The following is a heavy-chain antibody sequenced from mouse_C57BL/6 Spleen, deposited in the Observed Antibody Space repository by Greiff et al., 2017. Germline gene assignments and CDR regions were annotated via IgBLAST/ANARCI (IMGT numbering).Heavy chain of an antibody. CDR1: GYAFSSSW. V-gene: IGHV1-82*01. CDR3: ARCLGQIDYAMDY. Sequence: HVQLQQSGPELVKPGASVKISCKASGYAFSSSWMNWVKQRPGKGLEWIGRIYPGGGDINYKGKVKGNATLTPVKSSSTTDMQLISLTSDDSTVYFCARCLGQIDYAMDYWGQGTSVTVSS. D-gene: IGHD4-1*01. J-gene: IGHJ4*01. CDR2: IYPGGGDI.